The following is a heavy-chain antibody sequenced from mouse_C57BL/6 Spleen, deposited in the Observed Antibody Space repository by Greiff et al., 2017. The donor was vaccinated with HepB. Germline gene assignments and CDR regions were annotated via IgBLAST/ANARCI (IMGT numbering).Heavy chain of an antibody. V-gene: IGHV14-1*01. J-gene: IGHJ3*01. CDR2: IDPEDGDT. D-gene: IGHD2-4*01. CDR3: TTYDYDSAWFAY. CDR1: GFNIKDYY. Sequence: VQLKQSGAELVRPGASVKLSCTASGFNIKDYYMHWVKQRPEQGLEWIGRIDPEDGDTEYAPKFQGKATMTADTSSNTAYLQLSSLTSEDTAVYYCTTYDYDSAWFAYWGQGTLVTVSA.